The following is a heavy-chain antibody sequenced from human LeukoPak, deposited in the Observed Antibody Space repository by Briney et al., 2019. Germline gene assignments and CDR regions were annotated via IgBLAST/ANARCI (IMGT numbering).Heavy chain of an antibody. V-gene: IGHV3-64D*06. CDR2: ISGSGNGGSI. CDR3: VKDFGRIRGTPDS. CDR1: GFVFSIYT. D-gene: IGHD1-1*01. J-gene: IGHJ4*02. Sequence: GVPLRLSCSASGFVFSIYTMYWVRQAPGKGPEYVSTISGSGNGGSIYYADSVKGRFTISRDDAKSIVYLQMSGLRSEDTAVYYCVKDFGRIRGTPDSWGQGTLVTVSS.